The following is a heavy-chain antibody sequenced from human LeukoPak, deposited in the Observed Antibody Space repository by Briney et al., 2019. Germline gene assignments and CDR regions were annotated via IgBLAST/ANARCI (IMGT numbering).Heavy chain of an antibody. D-gene: IGHD5-18*01. V-gene: IGHV1-69*06. CDR1: GGTFSSYA. J-gene: IGHJ4*02. CDR3: ARDHRGYSCGYPLDY. Sequence: ASVKVSCKASGGTFSSYAISWVRQAPGQGLEWMGGIIPIFGTANYAQKFQGRVTITADKSTSTAYMELSSLRSEDTAVYYCARDHRGYSCGYPLDYWGQGTLVTVSS. CDR2: IIPIFGTA.